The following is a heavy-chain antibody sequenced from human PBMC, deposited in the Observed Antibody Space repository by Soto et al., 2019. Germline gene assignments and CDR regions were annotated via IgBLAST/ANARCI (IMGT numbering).Heavy chain of an antibody. CDR2: MSHSGGT. V-gene: IGHV4-34*01. CDR1: GGFVSSGSYY. CDR3: ARVERGTATTVVDAFDI. D-gene: IGHD1-1*01. J-gene: IGHJ3*02. Sequence: QVQLQQWGAGLLKPSETLSLTCAVYGGFVSSGSYYWSWIRQPPGKGLAWIGEMSHSGGTHFNPSLKSRLTISVDTSKTQFSLKMSSVTAADTALYYCARVERGTATTVVDAFDIWGPGTMDIVSS.